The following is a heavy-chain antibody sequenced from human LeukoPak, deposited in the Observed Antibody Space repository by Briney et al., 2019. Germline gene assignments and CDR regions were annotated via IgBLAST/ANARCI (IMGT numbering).Heavy chain of an antibody. J-gene: IGHJ3*02. CDR1: GYTLTTYS. CDR3: ARQTNNVGAFDI. V-gene: IGHV7-4-1*02. D-gene: IGHD2-21*01. CDR2: ISTNTGNP. Sequence: ASVRVSCKPSGYTLTTYSINWVRQAPGQGLEWMGWISTNTGNPTYAPDFTGRFVFSLDTSVSTAYLQISSLKAEDTAMYYCARQTNNVGAFDIWGQGTMVTVSS.